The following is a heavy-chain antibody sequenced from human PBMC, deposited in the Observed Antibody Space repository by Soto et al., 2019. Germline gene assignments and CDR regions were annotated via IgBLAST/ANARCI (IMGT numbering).Heavy chain of an antibody. V-gene: IGHV1-46*01. CDR2: INPSGGST. Sequence: ASVKVSCKASGYTFTSYYMHWVRQAPGQGLEWMGIINPSGGSTSYAQKFQGRVTMTRDTSTSTVYMELSSLRSEDTAVYYCARARGASERPKWIAAAGEGNWFDPWG. CDR3: ARARGASERPKWIAAAGEGNWFDP. D-gene: IGHD6-13*01. CDR1: GYTFTSYY. J-gene: IGHJ5*02.